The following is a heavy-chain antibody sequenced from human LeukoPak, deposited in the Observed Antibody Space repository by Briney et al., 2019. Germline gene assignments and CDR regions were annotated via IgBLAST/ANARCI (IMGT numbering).Heavy chain of an antibody. J-gene: IGHJ6*03. D-gene: IGHD6-19*01. V-gene: IGHV4-59*01. CDR1: GGSISSYY. Sequence: SETLSLTCTVSGGSISSYYWSWIRQPPGKGLEYIGYIYYSGSTNYNPSLKSRLTISVDTSKNQFSLKLSSVTAADTAVYYCASSVPYSSGWYDDYYYYMDVWGKGTTVTVSS. CDR2: IYYSGST. CDR3: ASSVPYSSGWYDDYYYYMDV.